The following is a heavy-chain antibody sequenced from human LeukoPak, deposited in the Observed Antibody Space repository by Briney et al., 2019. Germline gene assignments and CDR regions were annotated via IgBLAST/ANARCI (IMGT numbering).Heavy chain of an antibody. CDR3: ARSGVATCHY. D-gene: IGHD2-15*01. V-gene: IGHV4-39*07. Sequence: SETLSLTCTVSGGPISSSSYYWGWIRQPPGKGLEWIGSIYYSGSTYYNPSLKSRVTISVDTSKNQFSLKLSSVTAADTAVYYCARSGVATCHYWGQGILVTVSS. J-gene: IGHJ4*02. CDR2: IYYSGST. CDR1: GGPISSSSYY.